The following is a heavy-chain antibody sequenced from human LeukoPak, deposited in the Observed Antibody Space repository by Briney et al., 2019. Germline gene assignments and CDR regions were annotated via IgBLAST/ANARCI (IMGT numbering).Heavy chain of an antibody. Sequence: PGGSLRLSCAASGFTFSSYGMSWVRQAPGKGLEWVSAISGSGGSTYYADSVKGRFTISRDNSKNTLYLQMNSLRAEDTAVYYCAKVEYYYDSSGYYNPAGDAFDIWGQGTMVTVSS. V-gene: IGHV3-23*01. CDR1: GFTFSSYG. CDR3: AKVEYYYDSSGYYNPAGDAFDI. D-gene: IGHD3-22*01. J-gene: IGHJ3*02. CDR2: ISGSGGST.